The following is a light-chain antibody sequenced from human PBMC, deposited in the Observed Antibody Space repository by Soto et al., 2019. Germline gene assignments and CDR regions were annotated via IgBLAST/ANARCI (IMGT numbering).Light chain of an antibody. CDR1: QSVSSSY. V-gene: IGKV3D-20*02. CDR2: DVS. CDR3: HQRSDWPIT. Sequence: EIVFTQAPGTLSLSPGERATLSCRASQSVSSSYLAWYQQKPGQAPRLLIYDVSTRATGVPARFSGSGSGTDFTLTITSLEPEDFAVYSCHQRSDWPITFGQGTRLEIK. J-gene: IGKJ5*01.